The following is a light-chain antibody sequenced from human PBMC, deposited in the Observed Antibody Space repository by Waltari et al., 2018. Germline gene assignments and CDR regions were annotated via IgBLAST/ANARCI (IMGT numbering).Light chain of an antibody. Sequence: QSALTQPGSVSGAPGQSITISCTGTTSDVGGYDSVSWYQHYPGEAPKLILYDVANRPSGVAKRFSGSKSGSTASLTISGLQAEDEALYYCTSKTTSNTIVFGGGTKVTVL. V-gene: IGLV2-14*03. CDR2: DVA. J-gene: IGLJ3*02. CDR3: TSKTTSNTIV. CDR1: TSDVGGYDS.